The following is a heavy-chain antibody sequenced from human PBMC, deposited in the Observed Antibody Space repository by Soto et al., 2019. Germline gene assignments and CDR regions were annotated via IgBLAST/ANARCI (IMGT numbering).Heavy chain of an antibody. J-gene: IGHJ5*02. CDR2: FYYSGST. V-gene: IGHV4-39*01. D-gene: IGHD3-22*01. CDR3: ARRGLTVEHS. CDR1: GGSISSSSYY. Sequence: SETLSLTCSVSGGSISSSSYYWGWIRQPPGKGLEWIGSFYYSGSTYYNPSLKSRVTISGDMSKYQFSLKLSSVTAADTAVYFCARRGLTVEHSLGQGTLVTVSS.